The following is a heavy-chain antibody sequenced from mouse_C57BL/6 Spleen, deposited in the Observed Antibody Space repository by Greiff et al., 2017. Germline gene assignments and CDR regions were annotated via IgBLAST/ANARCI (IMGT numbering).Heavy chain of an antibody. D-gene: IGHD2-2*01. J-gene: IGHJ2*01. CDR1: GFTFSDYG. Sequence: EVHLVKSGGGLVKPGGSLKLSCAASGFTFSDYGMHWVRQAPEKGLEWVAYISSGSSTIYYADTVKGRFTISRDNAKNTLFLQMTSLRSEDTAMYYCARPRGYDVYFDYWGQGTTLTVSS. CDR3: ARPRGYDVYFDY. CDR2: ISSGSSTI. V-gene: IGHV5-17*01.